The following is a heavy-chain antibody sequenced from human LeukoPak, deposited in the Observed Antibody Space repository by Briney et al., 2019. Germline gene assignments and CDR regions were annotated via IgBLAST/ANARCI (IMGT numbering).Heavy chain of an antibody. J-gene: IGHJ4*02. D-gene: IGHD3-22*01. V-gene: IGHV3-23*01. CDR2: ISGSGSGT. Sequence: PGGSLRLSCAASGFSFNTYAMSWVRQAPGMDLEWVSSISGSGSGTYYADSVKGRFTISRDNSKNTLYLQMNSLRAEDTAVYYCAKDHDNYYVSSGYTPFDYWGQGTLVTVSS. CDR1: GFSFNTYA. CDR3: AKDHDNYYVSSGYTPFDY.